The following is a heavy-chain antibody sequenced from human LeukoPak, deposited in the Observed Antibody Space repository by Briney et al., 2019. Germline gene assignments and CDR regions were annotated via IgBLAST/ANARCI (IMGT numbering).Heavy chain of an antibody. CDR1: GGSISSYY. J-gene: IGHJ5*02. V-gene: IGHV4-59*08. Sequence: SETLSLTCTVSGGSISSYYWSWIRQPPGKGLEWIGYIYYSGSTNYNPSLKSRVTISVDTSKNQFSLKLSSVTAADTAVYYCARHSASSIWFGVRDGVFDPWGQGTLVTVSS. CDR2: IYYSGST. CDR3: ARHSASSIWFGVRDGVFDP. D-gene: IGHD3-10*01.